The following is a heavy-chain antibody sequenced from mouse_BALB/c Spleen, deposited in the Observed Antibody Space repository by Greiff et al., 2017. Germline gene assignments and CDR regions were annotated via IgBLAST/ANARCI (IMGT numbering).Heavy chain of an antibody. V-gene: IGHV5-6-5*01. CDR2: ISSGSST. Sequence: VTVVESGGGLVKPGGSLKLSCAASGFTFSSYAMSWVRQPPEKRLEWVASISSGSSTYYPDSVQGRITSFRDNARNSLYLQMSSLRSEDSAMYYCARGSTMITILAYWGQGTLVTVSA. J-gene: IGHJ3*01. D-gene: IGHD2-4*01. CDR3: ARGSTMITILAY. CDR1: GFTFSSYA.